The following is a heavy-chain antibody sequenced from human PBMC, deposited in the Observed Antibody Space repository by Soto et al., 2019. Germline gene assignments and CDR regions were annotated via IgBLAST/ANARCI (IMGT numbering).Heavy chain of an antibody. CDR2: INAGNGNT. J-gene: IGHJ5*02. Sequence: QVQLVQSGAEVKKPGASVKVSCKASGYTFTSYAMHWVRQAPGQRLEWMGWINAGNGNTKYSQKFQGRVTITRDTSASTAYMELSSLRSGGRAVWDCARLNGYGDYEWFDPWGQGTLVTVSS. D-gene: IGHD4-17*01. CDR1: GYTFTSYA. CDR3: ARLNGYGDYEWFDP. V-gene: IGHV1-3*01.